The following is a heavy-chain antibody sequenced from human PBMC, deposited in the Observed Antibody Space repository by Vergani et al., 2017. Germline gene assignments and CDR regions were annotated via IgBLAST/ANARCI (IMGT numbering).Heavy chain of an antibody. J-gene: IGHJ4*02. Sequence: EVQLVESGGGLVQPGGSLRLSCAASGFTFSSYSMNWVRQAPGKGLEWVSYISSSSSTKYYADSVKGRFTISRDNAKNSLYLQMNSLRAEDTAVYYCAREFYDSSGYYYVDYWGQGTLVTVSS. CDR3: AREFYDSSGYYYVDY. CDR2: ISSSSSTK. V-gene: IGHV3-48*01. D-gene: IGHD3-22*01. CDR1: GFTFSSYS.